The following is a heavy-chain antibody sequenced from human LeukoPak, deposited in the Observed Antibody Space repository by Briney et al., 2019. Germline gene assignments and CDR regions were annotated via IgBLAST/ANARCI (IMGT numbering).Heavy chain of an antibody. Sequence: PGGSLRLSCAASGFTFSSYAMHWVRQAPGKGLEWVAVISYDGSNKYYADSVKGRFTISRDNSKNTLYLQMNSLRAEDTAVYYCARAGSGSWYYFDYWGQGTLVTVSS. CDR1: GFTFSSYA. J-gene: IGHJ4*02. CDR3: ARAGSGSWYYFDY. D-gene: IGHD6-13*01. CDR2: ISYDGSNK. V-gene: IGHV3-30-3*01.